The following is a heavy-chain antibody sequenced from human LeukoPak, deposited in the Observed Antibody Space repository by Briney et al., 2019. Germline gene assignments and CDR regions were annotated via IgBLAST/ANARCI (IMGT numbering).Heavy chain of an antibody. D-gene: IGHD3-10*01. V-gene: IGHV1-2*04. CDR2: INPNSGGT. CDR3: ARGKLLWFGELHSGLDY. Sequence: ASVKLSCKASGYTFTCYYMRWVRQAPGQGLEWMGWINPNSGGTNYAQKDQGWVTMTRDTSISTAYMELSRLRSDDTAVYYCARGKLLWFGELHSGLDYWGQGNLVTVSS. J-gene: IGHJ4*02. CDR1: GYTFTCYY.